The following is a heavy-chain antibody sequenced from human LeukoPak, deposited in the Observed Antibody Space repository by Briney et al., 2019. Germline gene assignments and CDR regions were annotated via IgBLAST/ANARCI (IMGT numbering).Heavy chain of an antibody. V-gene: IGHV3-30*18. CDR1: GFTFSSYG. CDR3: AKDYHYYDSSGHSAFDY. D-gene: IGHD3-22*01. J-gene: IGHJ4*02. Sequence: GGSLRLSCAASGFTFSSYGMHWVRQAPGKGLEWVAVISYDGSNKYYADSVKGRFTISRDNSKNTLYLQMNSLRAEDTAVYYCAKDYHYYDSSGHSAFDYWGQGTLVTVSS. CDR2: ISYDGSNK.